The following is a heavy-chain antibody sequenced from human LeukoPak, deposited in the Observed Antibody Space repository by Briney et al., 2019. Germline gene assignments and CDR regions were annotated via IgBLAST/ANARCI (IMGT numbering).Heavy chain of an antibody. Sequence: KTSQTLSLTCTVSGGSISSGSYYWSWIRQPAGKGLEWIGRIYTSGSTNYNPSLKSRVTISVDTSKNQFSLKLSSVTAADTAVYYCARGRYDFWRVYYYYMDVWGKGTTVTVSS. CDR1: GGSISSGSYY. CDR3: ARGRYDFWRVYYYYMDV. CDR2: IYTSGST. J-gene: IGHJ6*03. D-gene: IGHD3-3*01. V-gene: IGHV4-61*02.